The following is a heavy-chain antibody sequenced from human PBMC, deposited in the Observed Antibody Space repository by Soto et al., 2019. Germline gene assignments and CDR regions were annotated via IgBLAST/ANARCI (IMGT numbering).Heavy chain of an antibody. Sequence: EVQLLESGGGLVQPGGSLRLSCAASGFTFSSYAMSWVRQGPGKGLEWVSAIGGSGGNTYYAYSLKGQFTISRDNSKNTLYMQMKSLRADDTAVYYCAKIKGQLLVYAIPGYWGQGTLVTVSS. D-gene: IGHD2-8*01. J-gene: IGHJ4*02. CDR2: IGGSGGNT. V-gene: IGHV3-23*01. CDR1: GFTFSSYA. CDR3: AKIKGQLLVYAIPGY.